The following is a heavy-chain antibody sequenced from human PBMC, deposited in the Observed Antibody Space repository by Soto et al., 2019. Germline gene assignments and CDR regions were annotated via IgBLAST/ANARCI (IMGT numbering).Heavy chain of an antibody. J-gene: IGHJ4*02. CDR1: GGSISSYY. CDR2: IYYSGST. D-gene: IGHD6-6*01. CDR3: ARGRRGYSSSSAQFDY. Sequence: ASETLSLTCTVSGGSISSYYWSWIRQPPGKGLEWIGYIYYSGSTNYNPSLKSRVTISVDTSKNQFSLKLSSVTAADTAVYYCARGRRGYSSSSAQFDYWGQGTLVTVSS. V-gene: IGHV4-59*01.